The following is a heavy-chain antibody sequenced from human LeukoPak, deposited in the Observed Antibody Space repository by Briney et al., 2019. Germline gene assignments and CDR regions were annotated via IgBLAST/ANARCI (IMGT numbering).Heavy chain of an antibody. CDR2: ISGSGGST. CDR3: AKDYDSSGYYYVEGIDY. D-gene: IGHD3-22*01. CDR1: GFTFSSYA. Sequence: PGGSLRLSCATSGFTFSSYAMGWVRPAPGKGLEWGSAISGSGGSTYYADSVKGRFTISRENSKNTLYLQRNSLRAADTAVYYCAKDYDSSGYYYVEGIDYWGQGTLVTVSS. J-gene: IGHJ4*02. V-gene: IGHV3-23*01.